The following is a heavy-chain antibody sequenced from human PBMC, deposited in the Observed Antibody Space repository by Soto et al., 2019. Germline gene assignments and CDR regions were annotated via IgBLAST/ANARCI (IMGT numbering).Heavy chain of an antibody. D-gene: IGHD6-19*01. J-gene: IGHJ5*02. CDR2: INHSVST. V-gene: IGHV4-34*01. CDR1: GGSFSGYY. CDR3: ASMSVIAGAS. Sequence: SETLSLTCAVYGGSFSGYYWSWIRQPPGKGLEWIGEINHSVSTNYNPSLKSRVTISVDTSKNQFSLKLSSVTAADTAVYYCASMSVIAGASWGQGTLVSVSS.